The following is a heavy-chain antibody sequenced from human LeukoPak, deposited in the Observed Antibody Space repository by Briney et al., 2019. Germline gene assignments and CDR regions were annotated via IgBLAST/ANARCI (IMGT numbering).Heavy chain of an antibody. J-gene: IGHJ4*02. CDR3: ARGGYFDY. CDR2: INHSGST. Sequence: SETLSLTCSVSGYSISSDYYWSWIRQPPGKGLEWIGEINHSGSTNYNPSLKSRVTISVDTSKNQFSLKLSSVTAADTAVYYCARGGYFDYWGQGTLVTVSS. CDR1: GYSISSDYY. V-gene: IGHV4-38-2*02.